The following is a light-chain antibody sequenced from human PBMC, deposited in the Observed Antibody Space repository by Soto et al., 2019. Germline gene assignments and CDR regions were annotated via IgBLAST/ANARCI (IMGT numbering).Light chain of an antibody. CDR3: CSYAGSSTYV. Sequence: QSVLTQPASVSGSPGQSITISCTGTSSDVGSYNLVSWYQQHPDKATKLMIYEGSKRPSGVSNRITGTKSGNTASLTISGLQAEDEADYYCCSYAGSSTYVFGTGT. J-gene: IGLJ1*01. V-gene: IGLV2-23*01. CDR2: EGS. CDR1: SSDVGSYNL.